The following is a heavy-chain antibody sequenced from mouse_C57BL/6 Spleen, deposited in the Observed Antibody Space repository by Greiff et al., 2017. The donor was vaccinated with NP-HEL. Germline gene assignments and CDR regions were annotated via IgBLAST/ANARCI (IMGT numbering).Heavy chain of an antibody. D-gene: IGHD1-1*01. CDR1: GYTFTSYW. CDR3: ARYDTTVVPDY. CDR2: IHPNSGST. V-gene: IGHV1-64*01. Sequence: VQLQQPGAELVKPGASVKLSCKASGYTFTSYWMHWVKQRPGQGLEWIGMIHPNSGSTNYNEKFKSKATLTVDKSSSTAYMQLSSLTSEDSAVYYGARYDTTVVPDYWGQGTTLTVSS. J-gene: IGHJ2*01.